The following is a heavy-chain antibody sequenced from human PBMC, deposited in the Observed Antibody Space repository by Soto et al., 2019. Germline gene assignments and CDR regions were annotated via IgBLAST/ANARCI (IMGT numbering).Heavy chain of an antibody. Sequence: PGGSLRLSCAASGFTFSDYYMSWIRQAPGKGLEWVSYISSSGSTIYYADSVKGRFTISRDNAKNSLYLQMNSLRAEDTAVYYCAREGTVGATYYYYGMDVWGQGTTVTVPS. V-gene: IGHV3-11*01. CDR2: ISSSGSTI. CDR1: GFTFSDYY. CDR3: AREGTVGATYYYYGMDV. D-gene: IGHD1-26*01. J-gene: IGHJ6*02.